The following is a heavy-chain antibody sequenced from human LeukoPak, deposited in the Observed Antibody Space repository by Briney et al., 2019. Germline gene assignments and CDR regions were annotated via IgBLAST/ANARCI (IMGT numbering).Heavy chain of an antibody. CDR3: AKAYTRSWYAAFDI. D-gene: IGHD6-13*01. CDR2: ISSSGSHI. J-gene: IGHJ3*02. CDR1: GFTFSSYS. Sequence: GGSLRLSCAASGFTFSSYSMNWVRQAPGKGLEWVSCISSSGSHIYYGDSVKGRFTISRDNAKNTLYLQMNSLRGDDTAIYYCAKAYTRSWYAAFDIWGQGTMATISS. V-gene: IGHV3-21*03.